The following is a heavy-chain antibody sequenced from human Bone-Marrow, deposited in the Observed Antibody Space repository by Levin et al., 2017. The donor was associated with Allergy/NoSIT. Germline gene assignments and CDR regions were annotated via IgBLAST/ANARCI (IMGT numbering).Heavy chain of an antibody. Sequence: PGGSLRLSCAASGFTFSSYAMSWVRQAPGKGLEWVSAISGSGGSTYYADSVKGRFTISRDNSKNTLYLQMNSLRAEDTAVYYCAKDGLGIVVVLIPYYFDYWGQGTLVTVSS. CDR3: AKDGLGIVVVLIPYYFDY. CDR1: GFTFSSYA. V-gene: IGHV3-23*01. CDR2: ISGSGGST. D-gene: IGHD2-2*01. J-gene: IGHJ4*02.